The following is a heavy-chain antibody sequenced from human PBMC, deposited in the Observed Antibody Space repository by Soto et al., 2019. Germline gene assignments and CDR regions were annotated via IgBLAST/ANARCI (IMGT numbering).Heavy chain of an antibody. V-gene: IGHV4-34*01. D-gene: IGHD5-18*01. J-gene: IGHJ4*02. CDR1: GGSFSGYY. CDR3: ARGREVDTAMVKTSFDY. CDR2: INHSGST. Sequence: QVQLQQWGAGLLKPSETLSLTCAVYGGSFSGYYWSWIRQPPGKGLEWIGEINHSGSTNYNPSLKGRVTITVDPSKNQFSRTMSSVTAADTAVYYCARGREVDTAMVKTSFDYWGQGTLVTVSS.